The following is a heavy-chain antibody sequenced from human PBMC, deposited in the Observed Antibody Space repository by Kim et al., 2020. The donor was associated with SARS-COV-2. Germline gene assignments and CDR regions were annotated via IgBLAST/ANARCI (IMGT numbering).Heavy chain of an antibody. V-gene: IGHV3-48*03. D-gene: IGHD5-18*01. J-gene: IGHJ4*02. Sequence: SSGSTISYADSVKGRFTISRDNAKNSLNLQMNSLRAEDTAVYYCASLYSWYWGQGTLVTVSS. CDR2: SSGSTI. CDR3: ASLYSWY.